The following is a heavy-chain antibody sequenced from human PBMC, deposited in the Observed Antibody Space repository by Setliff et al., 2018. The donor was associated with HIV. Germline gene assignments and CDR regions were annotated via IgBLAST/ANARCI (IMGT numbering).Heavy chain of an antibody. CDR2: IYPGDSDT. D-gene: IGHD6-25*01. CDR3: ARRLYSSEAFDP. Sequence: PGESLKISCRGSGYRFTDYWIGWVRQMPGKGLEWMGVIYPGDSDTRYNPSFQGQVAIPADKSTSTAYLQWSSLKASDTAMYYCARRLYSSEAFDPWGQGTLVTVS. J-gene: IGHJ5*02. CDR1: GYRFTDYW. V-gene: IGHV5-51*01.